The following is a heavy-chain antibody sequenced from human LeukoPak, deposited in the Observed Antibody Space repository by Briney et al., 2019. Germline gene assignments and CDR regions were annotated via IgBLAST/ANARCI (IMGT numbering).Heavy chain of an antibody. Sequence: PGTSLRLSCAASGFTLSTYNMNWVRQAPGKGLEWVSSISGGGGHIYYADSVKGRFTISRDNARNSLYLQVNSLRAEDTALYYCARGGVVNGKYYFDYWGQGTLVTVSS. CDR1: GFTLSTYN. J-gene: IGHJ4*02. V-gene: IGHV3-21*01. D-gene: IGHD2-21*01. CDR3: ARGGVVNGKYYFDY. CDR2: ISGGGGHI.